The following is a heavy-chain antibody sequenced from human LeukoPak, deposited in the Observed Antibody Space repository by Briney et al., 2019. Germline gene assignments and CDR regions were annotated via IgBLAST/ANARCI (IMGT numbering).Heavy chain of an antibody. CDR2: INRSGST. CDR1: GGSFSGYY. J-gene: IGHJ4*02. V-gene: IGHV4-34*01. D-gene: IGHD3-16*02. Sequence: PSETLSLTCAVYGGSFSGYYWSWIRQPPGKGLEWIGEINRSGSTNYNPSLKSRVTISVDTSKNQFSLKLSSVTAADTAVYYCARLGELSLSADYWGQGTLVTVSS. CDR3: ARLGELSLSADY.